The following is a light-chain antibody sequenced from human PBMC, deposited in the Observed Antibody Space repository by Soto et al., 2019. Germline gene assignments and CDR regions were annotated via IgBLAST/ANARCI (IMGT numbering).Light chain of an antibody. V-gene: IGKV3-11*01. CDR3: QQRANLWT. J-gene: IGKJ1*01. Sequence: EIVLTQSPDTLSLSPGERATLSCRTSQSVYSLLAWYQQKPGQAPRLLIYDAANRATGIPARFSGSGYGTDFTLTISSLEPEDFAVYYCQQRANLWTFGQGIRVQIK. CDR1: QSVYSL. CDR2: DAA.